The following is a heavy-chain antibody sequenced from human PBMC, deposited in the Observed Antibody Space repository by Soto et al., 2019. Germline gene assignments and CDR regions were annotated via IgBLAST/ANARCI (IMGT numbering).Heavy chain of an antibody. CDR2: IPRSGSAI. V-gene: IGHV3-48*01. CDR1: GFIFSRYS. D-gene: IGHD3-9*01. J-gene: IGHJ4*02. Sequence: EVQLVESGGDLIQPGGSLRLSCAASGFIFSRYSMNWVRQAPGKGLEWISYIPRSGSAIYADSVKGRFTISRDNAKSSLYLQMNSLGAEDTAAYYCVRDQDWAFDYWGQGTLVTVSS. CDR3: VRDQDWAFDY.